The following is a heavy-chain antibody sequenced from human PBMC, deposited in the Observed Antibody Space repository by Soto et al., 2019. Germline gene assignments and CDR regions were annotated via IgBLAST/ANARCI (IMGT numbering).Heavy chain of an antibody. CDR3: ARVLGGSAHFDY. CDR1: GFTFSSYW. D-gene: IGHD1-26*01. J-gene: IGHJ4*01. V-gene: IGHV3-7*01. CDR2: IKEGGSEK. Sequence: GGSLRLSCAASGFTFSSYWMNWVRQAPGKGLEWVASIKEGGSEKYYVGSVKGRFSISRDNAKNSLYLQMNSLRAEDTAVYYCARVLGGSAHFDYWGHGTLVTVSS.